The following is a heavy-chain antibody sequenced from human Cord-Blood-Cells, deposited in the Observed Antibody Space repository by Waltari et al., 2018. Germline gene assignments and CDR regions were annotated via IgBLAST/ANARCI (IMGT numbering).Heavy chain of an antibody. CDR2: IIPILGIA. CDR3: ATHDSSSCLDY. CDR1: GVTFSSYA. Sequence: QVQLLQSGAEVKQPGSSVQVSCKPSGVTFSSYAISCVRQAPGQGLEWMGRIIPILGIANYAQKFQGRVTITADKSTSTAYMELSSLRSEDTAVYYCATHDSSSCLDYWGQGTLVTVSS. D-gene: IGHD6-13*01. V-gene: IGHV1-69*09. J-gene: IGHJ4*02.